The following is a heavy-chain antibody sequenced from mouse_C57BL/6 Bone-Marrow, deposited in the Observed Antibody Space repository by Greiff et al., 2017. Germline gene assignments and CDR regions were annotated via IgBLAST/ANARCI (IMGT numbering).Heavy chain of an antibody. CDR2: ISSGSSTI. J-gene: IGHJ3*01. D-gene: IGHD2-4*01. Sequence: EVMLVESGGGLVKPGGSLKLSCAASGFTFSDYGMHWVRQAPEKGLEWVAYISSGSSTIYYADTVKGRFTISRDNAKTTLFLQMTSLRSEDTAMYYCARHDYGFAYWGQGTLVTVSA. CDR1: GFTFSDYG. CDR3: ARHDYGFAY. V-gene: IGHV5-17*01.